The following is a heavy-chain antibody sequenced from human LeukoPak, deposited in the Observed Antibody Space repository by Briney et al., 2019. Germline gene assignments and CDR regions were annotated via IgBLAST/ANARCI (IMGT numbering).Heavy chain of an antibody. V-gene: IGHV4-34*01. J-gene: IGHJ6*03. Sequence: SETLSLTCAVYGGSFSGYYWSWIRQPPGKGLEWIGEINHSGSTNYNPSLKSRVTISVDTSKNQFSLKLSCVTAADTAVYYCARGGGYCSGGSCYGLNYYYYYMDVWGKGTTVTVSS. D-gene: IGHD2-15*01. CDR1: GGSFSGYY. CDR3: ARGGGYCSGGSCYGLNYYYYYMDV. CDR2: INHSGST.